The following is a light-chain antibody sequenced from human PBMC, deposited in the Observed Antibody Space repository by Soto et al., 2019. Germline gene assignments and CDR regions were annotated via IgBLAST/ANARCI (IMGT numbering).Light chain of an antibody. CDR3: SSYTASNTYV. CDR2: DVS. V-gene: IGLV2-14*01. CDR1: DSDVGGYSY. J-gene: IGLJ1*01. Sequence: QSALTQPASVSGSPGQSIAISCTGTDSDVGGYSYVSWYQQYPGKAPKFIIYDVSNRPSGVSDRFSGSKSGNTASLTISGLQAEDEADYYCSSYTASNTYVFGSGTKVTVL.